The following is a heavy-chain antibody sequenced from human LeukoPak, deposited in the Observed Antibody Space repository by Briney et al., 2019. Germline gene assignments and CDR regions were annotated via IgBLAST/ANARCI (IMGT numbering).Heavy chain of an antibody. CDR1: GYTFSNHG. Sequence: ASVKVPCTASGYTFSNHGISWVRQAPGQGPEWMGWISAKNGKTKYAEKFQGRVTMTTDAPTSTAYMELRSLRSDDTAVYYCARPNNYYDDNGFYNWFDPWGQGTLVTVSS. CDR3: ARPNNYYDDNGFYNWFDP. J-gene: IGHJ5*02. V-gene: IGHV1-18*01. CDR2: ISAKNGKT. D-gene: IGHD3-22*01.